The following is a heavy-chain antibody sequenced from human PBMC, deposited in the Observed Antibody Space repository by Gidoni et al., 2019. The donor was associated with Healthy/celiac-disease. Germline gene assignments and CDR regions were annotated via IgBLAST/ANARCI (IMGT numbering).Heavy chain of an antibody. CDR3: ARDAGYCSGGSCYLFAF. Sequence: EVQRVESGGGLVKPGGSLRLSWAASGFPFSSSSMNWVRQSTGKGLECVSSISSSSSYIYYADSVKGRFTISRDNAKNSLYLQMNSLRAEDTAVYYCARDAGYCSGGSCYLFAFWVQGTLVTVSS. J-gene: IGHJ4*02. V-gene: IGHV3-21*01. CDR1: GFPFSSSS. D-gene: IGHD2-15*01. CDR2: ISSSSSYI.